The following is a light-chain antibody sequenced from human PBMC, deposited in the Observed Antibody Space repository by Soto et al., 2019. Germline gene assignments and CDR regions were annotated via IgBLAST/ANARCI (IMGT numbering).Light chain of an antibody. V-gene: IGKV1-17*01. CDR3: LRHDLYPWT. CDR1: QSISSY. J-gene: IGKJ1*01. Sequence: DIQMTQSPSSLSASVGDRVTITCRASQSISSYLNWYQQKPGKAPKLLIYAASSLQSGVPSRFSGSGSGTEFTLTISSLQPEDFATYYCLRHDLYPWTFGQGTKVDI. CDR2: AAS.